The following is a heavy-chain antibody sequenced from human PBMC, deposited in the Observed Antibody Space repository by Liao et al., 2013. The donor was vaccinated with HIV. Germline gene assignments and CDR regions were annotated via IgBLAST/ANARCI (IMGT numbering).Heavy chain of an antibody. V-gene: IGHV4-59*01. CDR1: GGSISSYY. CDR3: ARALYYYDSSGPYPLRTGYYYYYMDV. Sequence: QVQLQESGPGLVKPSETLSLTCTVSGGSISSYYWSWIRQPPGKGLEWIGYIYYSGSTNYNPSLKSRVTISVDTSKNQFSLKLSSVTAADTAVYYCARALYYYDSSGPYPLRTGYYYYYMDVWGKGTTVTVSS. J-gene: IGHJ6*03. CDR2: IYYSGST. D-gene: IGHD3-22*01.